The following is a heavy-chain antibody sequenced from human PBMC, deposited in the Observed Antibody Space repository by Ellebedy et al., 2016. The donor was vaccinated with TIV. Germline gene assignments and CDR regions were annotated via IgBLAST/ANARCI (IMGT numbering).Heavy chain of an antibody. CDR1: GFTVSTNY. J-gene: IGHJ4*02. V-gene: IGHV3-53*01. CDR3: AKDRTSGDGYWVFDQ. D-gene: IGHD5-18*01. CDR2: IYSGADGGDT. Sequence: PGGSLRLSCAASGFTVSTNYMNWVRQAPGEGLEWVSVIYSGADGGDTYYADSVKGRFTISRDNSKSMVHLQMNSLRPEDTAVYYCAKDRTSGDGYWVFDQWGQGTLVTVSS.